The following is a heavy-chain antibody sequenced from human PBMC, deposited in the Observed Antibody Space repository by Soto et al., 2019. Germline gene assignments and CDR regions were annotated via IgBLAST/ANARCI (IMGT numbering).Heavy chain of an antibody. CDR2: ISNSGDTK. V-gene: IGHV3-48*03. D-gene: IGHD2-2*01. CDR3: ARDGGGEAMRY. J-gene: IGHJ4*02. CDR1: GFTFNIYA. Sequence: EVQLVESGGTLVRPGGSLKLSCVASGFTFNIYAMNWIRQAPGKGLEWISYISNSGDTKNYADSVKGRFTISRDNAKNSLFLQMDSLSAEDTAIYFCARDGGGEAMRYWGQGTPVTVSS.